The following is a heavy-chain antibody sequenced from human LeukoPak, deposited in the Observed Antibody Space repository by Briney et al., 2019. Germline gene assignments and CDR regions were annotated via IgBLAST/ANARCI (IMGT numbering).Heavy chain of an antibody. CDR2: ISAYNGNT. J-gene: IGHJ4*02. Sequence: ASVKVSCKASGYTFTSYGISWVRQAPGQGLEWMGWISAYNGNTNYAQKLQGRVTMTTDTSTSTAYMELRSLRSEDTAVYYCATEIVGATNFDYWGQGTLVTVSS. V-gene: IGHV1-18*01. CDR3: ATEIVGATNFDY. CDR1: GYTFTSYG. D-gene: IGHD1-26*01.